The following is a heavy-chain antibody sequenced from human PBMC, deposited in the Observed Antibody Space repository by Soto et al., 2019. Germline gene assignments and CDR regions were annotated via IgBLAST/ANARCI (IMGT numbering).Heavy chain of an antibody. J-gene: IGHJ6*04. CDR1: GFTTLDHG. CDR3: RNEVAPGGLDV. CDR2: ILCNSGAA. D-gene: IGHD2-15*01. V-gene: IGHV3-9*02. Sequence: PWGSLRLFCVVSGFTTLDHGMHWVRQIPAKGLEWVSGILCNSGAAGYADSVKGRFTISRDRAKRALYLQMDSLRPEDTALYYCRNEVAPGGLDVWGNGRTVTVSA.